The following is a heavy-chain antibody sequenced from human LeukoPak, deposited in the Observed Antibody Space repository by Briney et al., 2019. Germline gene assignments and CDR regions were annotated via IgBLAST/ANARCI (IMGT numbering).Heavy chain of an antibody. CDR3: ARDRMWSNWFDP. Sequence: SETLSLTCTVSGGSISSRNYYWDWIRQPPGKGLEWIGSIYYGGSTYYNPSLKGRVTISVDTSKNQFSLKLISVTAADTAVYYCARDRMWSNWFDPWGQGTLVTVSS. J-gene: IGHJ5*02. V-gene: IGHV4-39*07. D-gene: IGHD2-21*01. CDR1: GGSISSRNYY. CDR2: IYYGGST.